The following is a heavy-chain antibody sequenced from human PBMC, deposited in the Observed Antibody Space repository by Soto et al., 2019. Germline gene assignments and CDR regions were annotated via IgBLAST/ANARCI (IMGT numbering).Heavy chain of an antibody. J-gene: IGHJ5*02. CDR3: AREGGVATTGNWFDP. Sequence: SETLSLTCTVSGGSISSSNWWSWVRQPPGKGLEWIGEIYYSGSTNYNPSLKSRVTISVDTSKNQFSLKLSSVTAADTAVYYCAREGGVATTGNWFDPWGQGTLVTVSS. CDR1: GGSISSSNW. V-gene: IGHV4-4*02. D-gene: IGHD5-12*01. CDR2: IYYSGST.